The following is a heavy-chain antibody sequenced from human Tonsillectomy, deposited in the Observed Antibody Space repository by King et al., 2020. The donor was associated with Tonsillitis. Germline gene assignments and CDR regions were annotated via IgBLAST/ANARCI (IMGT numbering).Heavy chain of an antibody. D-gene: IGHD3-10*01. CDR3: AKDVRVGGYYGSGSYADY. Sequence: DVQLVESGGGLVQPGGSLRLSCAASGFTFSSYAMSWVRQAPGKGLEWVSAIRGSGGSTYYADSVKGRFTISRDNSKKTRYLQMNSLRAEDTAVYYCAKDVRVGGYYGSGSYADYWGQGTLVTVSS. CDR2: IRGSGGST. V-gene: IGHV3-23*04. J-gene: IGHJ4*02. CDR1: GFTFSSYA.